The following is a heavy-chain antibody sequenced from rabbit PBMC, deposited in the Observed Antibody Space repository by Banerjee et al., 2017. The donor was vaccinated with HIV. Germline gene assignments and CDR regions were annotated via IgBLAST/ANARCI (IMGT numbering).Heavy chain of an antibody. CDR2: IEPVFAGT. CDR3: ARGPGSSRYFNL. V-gene: IGHV1S7*01. J-gene: IGHJ4*01. Sequence: QSLEESGGDLVKPGASLTLTCKASGFTLSNYWICWVRQAPGKGLEWIGYIEPVFAGTYYASWVNGRFNISSHNAQNTLYLQLNSLTAADTATYFCARGPGSSRYFNLWGPGTLVTVS. D-gene: IGHD8-1*01. CDR1: GFTLSNYW.